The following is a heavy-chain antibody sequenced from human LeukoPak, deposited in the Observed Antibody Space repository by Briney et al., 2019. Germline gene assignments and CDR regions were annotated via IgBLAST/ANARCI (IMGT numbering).Heavy chain of an antibody. CDR2: ISYDGSNQ. D-gene: IGHD4/OR15-4a*01. Sequence: GGSLRLSCAASGFTFRSYAMHWVRQAPGKGLEWVAVISYDGSNQKYADSVKGRFTISRDNSQNTLYLQMNSLRAEDTAVYYCARRAGAYSHPYDYWGQGTLVTVSS. CDR3: ARRAGAYSHPYDY. V-gene: IGHV3-30*14. CDR1: GFTFRSYA. J-gene: IGHJ4*02.